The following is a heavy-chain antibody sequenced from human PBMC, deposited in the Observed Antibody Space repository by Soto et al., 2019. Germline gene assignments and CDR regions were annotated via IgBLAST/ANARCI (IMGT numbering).Heavy chain of an antibody. D-gene: IGHD6-19*01. CDR1: GFTFSSYA. Sequence: GGSLRLSCAASGFTFSSYAMSWVRQAPGKGLEWVSAISGSGGSTYYADSVKGRFTISRDNSKNTLYLQMNSLRAEDTAVYYCAKILNGYSSGWYYFGAFDIWGQGTMVTVSS. CDR3: AKILNGYSSGWYYFGAFDI. CDR2: ISGSGGST. V-gene: IGHV3-23*01. J-gene: IGHJ3*02.